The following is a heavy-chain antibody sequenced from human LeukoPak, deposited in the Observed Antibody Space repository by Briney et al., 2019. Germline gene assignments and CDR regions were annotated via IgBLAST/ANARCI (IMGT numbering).Heavy chain of an antibody. CDR2: IYYSGST. CDR1: GGSISSYY. CDR3: ARTEESGYSYRYFGYYYYMDV. J-gene: IGHJ6*03. Sequence: SETLSLTCTVSGGSISSYYWSWIRQPPGKGLEWIGFIYYSGSTHYNPSLKSRVTISVDTSKNQFSLKLSSVTAADTAVYYCARTEESGYSYRYFGYYYYMDVWGKGTTVTISS. D-gene: IGHD5-18*01. V-gene: IGHV4-59*01.